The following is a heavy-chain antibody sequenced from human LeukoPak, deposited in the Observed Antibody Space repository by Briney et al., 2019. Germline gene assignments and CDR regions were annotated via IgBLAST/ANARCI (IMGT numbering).Heavy chain of an antibody. CDR1: GFTFSSYA. D-gene: IGHD3-22*01. CDR2: VIGSGDST. Sequence: AGGSLRLSCAASGFTFSSYALTWVRRSPGKGLEWVSSVIGSGDSTYYADSVKGRFTISRDNSKNTLYLQMSSLRAEDTAVYYCAKPPSSYYYFDYWGQGTLVTVSS. J-gene: IGHJ4*02. V-gene: IGHV3-23*01. CDR3: AKPPSSYYYFDY.